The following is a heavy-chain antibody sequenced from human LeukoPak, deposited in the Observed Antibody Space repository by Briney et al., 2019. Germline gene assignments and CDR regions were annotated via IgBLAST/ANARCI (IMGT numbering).Heavy chain of an antibody. CDR3: AKDKIRGVIDASRLWFDP. J-gene: IGHJ5*02. V-gene: IGHV3-48*03. Sequence: QTGGSLRLSCAASGFTFSSYEMNWVRQAPGKGLEWVSYISSSGSTIYYADSVKGRFTISRDNAKNSLYLQMNSLRAEDTAVYYCAKDKIRGVIDASRLWFDPWGQGTLVTVSS. CDR1: GFTFSSYE. D-gene: IGHD3-10*01. CDR2: ISSSGSTI.